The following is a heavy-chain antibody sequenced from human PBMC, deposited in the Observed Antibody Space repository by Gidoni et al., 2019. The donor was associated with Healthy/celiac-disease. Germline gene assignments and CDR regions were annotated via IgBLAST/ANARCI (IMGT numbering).Heavy chain of an antibody. CDR3: ARHDSSGYWDWFDP. Sequence: QVQLQESGPGLVKPSQTLSLTCTVSGGSISSGSYYWSWIRQPAGKGLEWIGRIYTTGSTNYNPSLKSRVTISVDTSKNQFSLKLNSVTAADTAVYYCARHDSSGYWDWFDPWGQGTLVTVSS. J-gene: IGHJ5*02. CDR2: IYTTGST. CDR1: GGSISSGSYY. D-gene: IGHD3-22*01. V-gene: IGHV4-61*02.